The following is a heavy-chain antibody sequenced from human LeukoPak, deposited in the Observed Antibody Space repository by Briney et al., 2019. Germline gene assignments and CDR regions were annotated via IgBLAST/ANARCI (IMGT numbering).Heavy chain of an antibody. J-gene: IGHJ1*01. CDR1: GFTVTTKS. CDR3: ASARESCIGSSCYEYFHH. Sequence: GGFLRLSCAASGFTVTTKSMAWVRQAPGRGLEWVSVFYSPGSTYYADSVHGRFTISRDTSLNTLFLQMNSLRVEDTAVYYCASARESCIGSSCYEYFHHWGQGTPLTVSS. CDR2: FYSPGST. D-gene: IGHD2-2*01. V-gene: IGHV3-53*01.